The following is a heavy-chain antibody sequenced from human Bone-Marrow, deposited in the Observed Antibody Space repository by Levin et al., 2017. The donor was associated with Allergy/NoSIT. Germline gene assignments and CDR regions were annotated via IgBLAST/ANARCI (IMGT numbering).Heavy chain of an antibody. CDR2: INPLSGGT. D-gene: IGHD1-26*01. CDR3: VKDSASWGHENFFAY. J-gene: IGHJ4*02. Sequence: AASVKVSCKASGYSFTGYYIHWVRQAPGQGFEWMGWINPLSGGTNSAQKFQGRVTMTRDTSINTAYMELTRLRSDDTAVYYCVKDSASWGHENFFAYWGQGTLVTVSS. CDR1: GYSFTGYY. V-gene: IGHV1-2*02.